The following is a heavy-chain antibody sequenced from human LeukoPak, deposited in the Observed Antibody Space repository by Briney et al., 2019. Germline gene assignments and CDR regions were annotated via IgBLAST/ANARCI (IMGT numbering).Heavy chain of an antibody. CDR2: IYYSGST. Sequence: PSETLSLTCTVSGGSISSDYWSWIRQPPGKGLEWIGSIYYSGSTNYNPSLKSRVTISVDTSKNQFSLRLSSVTAADTAVYYCAREVSGSHSRSDYWGQGTLVTVSS. CDR3: AREVSGSHSRSDY. V-gene: IGHV4-59*01. J-gene: IGHJ4*02. D-gene: IGHD3-3*01. CDR1: GGSISSDY.